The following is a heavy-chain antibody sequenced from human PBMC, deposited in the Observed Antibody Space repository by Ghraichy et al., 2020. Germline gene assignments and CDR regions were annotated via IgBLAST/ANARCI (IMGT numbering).Heavy chain of an antibody. Sequence: LSLTCAASGFTFSTYSMNWVRQAPGKGLEWVSSISSSSGYIHYADSVKGRFTISRDNSKNTLYLQMNSLRTEDTALYYCAKHFIRTHEYWGQGTLVTVSS. J-gene: IGHJ4*02. D-gene: IGHD3-3*02. CDR2: ISSSSGYI. CDR3: AKHFIRTHEY. CDR1: GFTFSTYS. V-gene: IGHV3-21*04.